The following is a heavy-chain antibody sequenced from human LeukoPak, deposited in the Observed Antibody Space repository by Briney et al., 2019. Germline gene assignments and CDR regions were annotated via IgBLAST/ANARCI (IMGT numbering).Heavy chain of an antibody. CDR1: GFTFSIYP. CDR2: ISGSGGST. D-gene: IGHD4-17*01. J-gene: IGHJ4*02. Sequence: GGSLRLSCAASGFTFSIYPMSGPREAPGKALEWVSAISGSGGSTYYADSVKGRFTISRDNSKNTLYLQMNSLRAEDTAVYYCAKGPGDYVNYFDYWRQGTLVTVSS. CDR3: AKGPGDYVNYFDY. V-gene: IGHV3-23*01.